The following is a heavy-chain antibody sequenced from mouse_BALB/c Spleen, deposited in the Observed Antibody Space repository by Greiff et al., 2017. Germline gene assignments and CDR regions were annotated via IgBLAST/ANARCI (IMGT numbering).Heavy chain of an antibody. CDR2: ISSGGSYT. Sequence: DVKLVESGGDLVKPGGSLKLSCAASGFTFSSYGMSWVRQTPDKRLEWVATISSGGSYTYYPDSVKGRFTISRDNAKNTLYLQMSSLKSEDTAMYYCARGGYGNYVYYAMDYWGQGTSVTVSS. V-gene: IGHV5-6*02. J-gene: IGHJ4*01. CDR1: GFTFSSYG. CDR3: ARGGYGNYVYYAMDY. D-gene: IGHD2-10*02.